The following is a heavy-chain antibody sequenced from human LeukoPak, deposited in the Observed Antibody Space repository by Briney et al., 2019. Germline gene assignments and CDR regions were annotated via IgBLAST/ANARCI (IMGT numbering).Heavy chain of an antibody. Sequence: ASVKVSCKASGYTFTSYAMNWVRQAPGQGLEWMGWINTNTGNPTYAQGFTGRFVFSLDTSVSTAYLQISSLKAEDTAVYYCARESSSWYPNYMDVWGKGTTVTVSS. J-gene: IGHJ6*03. CDR2: INTNTGNP. D-gene: IGHD6-13*01. V-gene: IGHV7-4-1*02. CDR3: ARESSSWYPNYMDV. CDR1: GYTFTSYA.